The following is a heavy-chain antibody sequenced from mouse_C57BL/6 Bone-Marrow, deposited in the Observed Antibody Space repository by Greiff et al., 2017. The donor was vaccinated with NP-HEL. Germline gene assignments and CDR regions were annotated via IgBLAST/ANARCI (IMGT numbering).Heavy chain of an antibody. Sequence: DVKLQESGGDLVKPGGSLKLSCAASGFTFSSYGMSWVRQTPDKRLEWVATISSGGSYTYYPDSVKGRFTISRDNAKNTLYLQMSSLKSEDTAMYYCARRDAMDYWGQGTSVTVSS. V-gene: IGHV5-6*02. J-gene: IGHJ4*01. CDR3: ARRDAMDY. CDR2: ISSGGSYT. CDR1: GFTFSSYG.